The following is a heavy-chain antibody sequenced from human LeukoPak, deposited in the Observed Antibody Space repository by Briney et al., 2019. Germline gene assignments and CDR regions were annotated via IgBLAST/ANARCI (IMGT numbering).Heavy chain of an antibody. J-gene: IGHJ4*02. Sequence: SSETLSLTCTVSGGSISSSSYYWGWIRQPPGKGLEWIGSSYYSGSTYYNPSLKSRVTISVDTSKNQFSLRLSSVTAADTAVYYCAREGQWLTQTDYWGQGTLVTVSS. CDR2: SYYSGST. CDR1: GGSISSSSYY. CDR3: AREGQWLTQTDY. V-gene: IGHV4-39*02. D-gene: IGHD6-19*01.